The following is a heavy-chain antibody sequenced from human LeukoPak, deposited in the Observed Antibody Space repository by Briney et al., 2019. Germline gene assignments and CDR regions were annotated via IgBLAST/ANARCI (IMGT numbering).Heavy chain of an antibody. J-gene: IGHJ4*02. D-gene: IGHD1-26*01. V-gene: IGHV1-3*03. CDR3: ATSGSWEKDFDY. CDR2: INAGNGNT. Sequence: ASVKVSCKASGGTFSSYAISWVRQAPGQRLEWMGWINAGNGNTKYSQEFQGRVTITRDTSASTAYMELSSLRSEDMAVYYCATSGSWEKDFDYWGQGTLVTVSS. CDR1: GGTFSSYA.